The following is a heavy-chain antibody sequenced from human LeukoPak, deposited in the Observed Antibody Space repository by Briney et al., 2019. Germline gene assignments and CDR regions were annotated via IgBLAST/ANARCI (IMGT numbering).Heavy chain of an antibody. Sequence: GGSMRLSCAAYGFTFSSYWMSWDRQAPGKGLEWVANIKQDGSEKYYVDSVKGRFTISRDNAKNSLYLQMNSLRAEDTAVYYCARGGVVPAAHHDAFDIWGQGTMVTVSS. CDR3: ARGGVVPAAHHDAFDI. D-gene: IGHD2-2*01. V-gene: IGHV3-7*01. J-gene: IGHJ3*02. CDR2: IKQDGSEK. CDR1: GFTFSSYW.